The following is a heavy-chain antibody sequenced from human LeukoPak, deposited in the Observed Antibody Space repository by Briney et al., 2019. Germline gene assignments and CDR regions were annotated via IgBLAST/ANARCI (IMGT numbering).Heavy chain of an antibody. CDR3: AKDQRSSSFNSFGY. V-gene: IGHV3-21*01. J-gene: IGHJ4*02. CDR2: ISSSSSYI. Sequence: GGSLRLSCAASGFTFSSYSMNWVRQAPGKGLEWVSSISSSSSYIYYADSVKGRFTISRDNAKNTLYLQMNSLRAEDTAVYYCAKDQRSSSFNSFGYWGQGTLVTVSS. D-gene: IGHD6-13*01. CDR1: GFTFSSYS.